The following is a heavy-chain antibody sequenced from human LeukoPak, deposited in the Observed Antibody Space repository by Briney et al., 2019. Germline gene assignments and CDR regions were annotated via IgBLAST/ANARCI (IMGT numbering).Heavy chain of an antibody. V-gene: IGHV4-34*01. J-gene: IGHJ4*02. Sequence: SETLSLTCAVYGGSFSGYYWSWIRQPPGKGLEWIGESNHSGSTNYNPSLKSRVTISVDTSKNQFSLKLSSVTAADTAVYYCATSDSYYDFWSGYYSRSPNFDYWGQGTLVTVSS. CDR3: ATSDSYYDFWSGYYSRSPNFDY. CDR1: GGSFSGYY. D-gene: IGHD3-3*01. CDR2: SNHSGST.